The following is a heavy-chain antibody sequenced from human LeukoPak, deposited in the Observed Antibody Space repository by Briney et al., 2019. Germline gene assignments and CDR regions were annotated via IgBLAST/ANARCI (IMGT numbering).Heavy chain of an antibody. V-gene: IGHV3-53*01. CDR1: GFTFSTNR. J-gene: IGHJ5*02. CDR3: VRDLT. CDR2: IYSDGTA. Sequence: PGGSLRLSCAASGFTFSTNRMSWVRQAPGRGLEWVLVIYSDGTAYYADSVKGRFTISRDNSKSTLYLQMNSLKADDTAVYYCVRDLTWGQGTLVTVSS.